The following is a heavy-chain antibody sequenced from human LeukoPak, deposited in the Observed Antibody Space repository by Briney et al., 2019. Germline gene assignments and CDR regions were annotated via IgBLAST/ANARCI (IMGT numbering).Heavy chain of an antibody. V-gene: IGHV3-7*01. CDR2: IKQDGSEK. Sequence: GGSLRLSCAASGFTFSSYWMSWVRQAPGKGLEWVANIKQDGSEKYYVDSVKGRFTISRDNAKNSLYLQMNSLRAEDTAVYYCARDRGRGYSYGYGLNYYYYMDAWGKGTTVTVSS. CDR1: GFTFSSYW. CDR3: ARDRGRGYSYGYGLNYYYYMDA. D-gene: IGHD5-18*01. J-gene: IGHJ6*03.